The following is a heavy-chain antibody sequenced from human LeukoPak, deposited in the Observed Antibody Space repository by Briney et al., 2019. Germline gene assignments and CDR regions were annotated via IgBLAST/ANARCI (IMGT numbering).Heavy chain of an antibody. Sequence: SETLSLTCTVSGGSIGSHYWTWIRQTPGKGLEWIGYVYDIGSTKYNPSLKSRVTIPVDTSKNQFSLRLSSVTAADTAVYYCARGGVLKSVDYWGQGTLVAVSS. CDR3: ARGGVLKSVDY. V-gene: IGHV4-59*11. CDR1: GGSIGSHY. J-gene: IGHJ4*02. CDR2: VYDIGST. D-gene: IGHD3-16*01.